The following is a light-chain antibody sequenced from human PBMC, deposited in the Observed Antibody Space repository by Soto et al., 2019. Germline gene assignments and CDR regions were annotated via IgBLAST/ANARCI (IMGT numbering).Light chain of an antibody. CDR3: RHYNKWPPMHP. V-gene: IGKV3-15*01. CDR1: QSVSNN. Sequence: VMTQSPATLSVSPGERATLSCRASQSVSNNLAWYQQKPGQAPRLLIYGASTRATGVPAKFSGSGSGTESHLHIKSLESEDLAVYYSRHYNKWPPMHPFGQGTKRQIK. CDR2: GAS. J-gene: IGKJ2*01.